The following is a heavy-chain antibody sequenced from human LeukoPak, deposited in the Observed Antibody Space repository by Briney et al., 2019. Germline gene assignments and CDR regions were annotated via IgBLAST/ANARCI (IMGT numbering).Heavy chain of an antibody. V-gene: IGHV3-48*04. CDR3: ARIWSPELLAYYYYYMDV. Sequence: GGSLRLSCAASGFTFSTYSMNWVRQAPGKGLEWVSYISTSSGTMYYADSVKGRFTISRDNAQNSLYLQMNSLRAEDTAVYYRARIWSPELLAYYYYYMDVWGKGTTVTVSS. J-gene: IGHJ6*03. D-gene: IGHD3-10*01. CDR2: ISTSSGTM. CDR1: GFTFSTYS.